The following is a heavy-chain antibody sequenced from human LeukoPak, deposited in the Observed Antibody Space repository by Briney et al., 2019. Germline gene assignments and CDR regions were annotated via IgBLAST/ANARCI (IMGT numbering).Heavy chain of an antibody. V-gene: IGHV3-23*01. Sequence: GSLRLSCAASGFTFSDYWMHWVRQAPGKGLEWVSAISGSGGSTYYADSVKGRFTISRDNSKNTLYLQMNSLRAEDTAVYYCAKDAGSSWVYYYYMDVWGKGTTVTVSS. CDR1: GFTFSDYW. CDR3: AKDAGSSWVYYYYMDV. CDR2: ISGSGGST. D-gene: IGHD6-13*01. J-gene: IGHJ6*03.